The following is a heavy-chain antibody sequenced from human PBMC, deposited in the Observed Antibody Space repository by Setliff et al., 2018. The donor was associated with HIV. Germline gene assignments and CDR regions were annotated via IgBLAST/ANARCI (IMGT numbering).Heavy chain of an antibody. CDR3: ARAWGYSGYDSSDAFDI. CDR1: GFVFSTYW. V-gene: IGHV3-7*03. Sequence: HPGGSLRLSCAASGFVFSTYWMSWVRQAPGRGLEWAANINQDGSEKYYVDSVKGRFTISRDNAKNSLYLQMNSLRVEDTAVYYCARAWGYSGYDSSDAFDIWGQGTMVTVSS. CDR2: INQDGSEK. J-gene: IGHJ3*02. D-gene: IGHD5-12*01.